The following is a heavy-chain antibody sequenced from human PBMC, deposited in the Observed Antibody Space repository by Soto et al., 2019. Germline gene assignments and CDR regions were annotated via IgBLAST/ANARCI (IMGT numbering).Heavy chain of an antibody. CDR3: ARGLYCSGGSCYGSIDY. J-gene: IGHJ4*02. CDR1: GFTFSSYW. Sequence: GGSLRLSCAASGFTFSSYWMHWVRQAPGKGLVWVSRINSDGSSTSYADSVKGRFTISRDNAKNTLYLQMNSLRAEDTAVYCCARGLYCSGGSCYGSIDYWGQGTLVTVSS. D-gene: IGHD2-15*01. V-gene: IGHV3-74*01. CDR2: INSDGSST.